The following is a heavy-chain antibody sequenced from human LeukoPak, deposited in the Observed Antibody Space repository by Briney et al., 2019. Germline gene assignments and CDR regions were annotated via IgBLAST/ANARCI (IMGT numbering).Heavy chain of an antibody. CDR3: ARGPKYCTLASGY. J-gene: IGHJ4*02. D-gene: IGHD6-6*01. V-gene: IGHV1-2*02. CDR1: GYTFTGYY. Sequence: GASVKVSCKASGYTFTGYYMHWVRQAPGQGLEWMGWINPNSGGTNYAQKFQGRVTMTRDTSISTAYMELSRLRSDDTAVYYCARGPKYCTLASGYWGQGTLVTVSS. CDR2: INPNSGGT.